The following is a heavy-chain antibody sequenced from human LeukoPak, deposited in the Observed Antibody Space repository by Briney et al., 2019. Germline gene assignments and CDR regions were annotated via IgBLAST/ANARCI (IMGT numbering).Heavy chain of an antibody. CDR2: ISGNNDNP. D-gene: IGHD1-1*01. Sequence: ASVKVSCKASGYTFSNFGISWARQAPGQGLEWMGWISGNNDNPNYGQKFQGRFTVTSDSSTSTAYMELRNLRSDDTAVYYCARDGTRTDDYWGQGTLVTVSS. J-gene: IGHJ4*02. V-gene: IGHV1-18*01. CDR3: ARDGTRTDDY. CDR1: GYTFSNFG.